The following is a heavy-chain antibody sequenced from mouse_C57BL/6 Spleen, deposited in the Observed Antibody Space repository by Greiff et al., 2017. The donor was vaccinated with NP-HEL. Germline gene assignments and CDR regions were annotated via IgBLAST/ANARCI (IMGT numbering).Heavy chain of an antibody. Sequence: EVQVVESGGGLVKPGGSLKLSCAASGFTFSSYTMSWVRQTQEKRLEWVATISGGGGNTYYPDSVKGRFTISRDNAKNTLYLQMSSLRSEDTAFYYCARTYDYLHFDYWGQGTTLTVSS. V-gene: IGHV5-9*01. CDR2: ISGGGGNT. CDR3: ARTYDYLHFDY. CDR1: GFTFSSYT. J-gene: IGHJ2*01. D-gene: IGHD2-4*01.